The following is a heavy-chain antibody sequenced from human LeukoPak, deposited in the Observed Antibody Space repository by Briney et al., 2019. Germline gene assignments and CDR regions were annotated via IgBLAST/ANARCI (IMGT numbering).Heavy chain of an antibody. CDR2: ISGSGGRT. Sequence: GGSLRLSCAASGFTLSSYGMSWVRQAPGKGLEWVSTISGSGGRTYYADSVKGRFTISRDNSKNTLYLQMNSLRAEDTAVYYCAREDSLWFGGMESWGQGTLVTVSS. CDR1: GFTLSSYG. CDR3: AREDSLWFGGMES. J-gene: IGHJ4*02. D-gene: IGHD3-10*01. V-gene: IGHV3-23*01.